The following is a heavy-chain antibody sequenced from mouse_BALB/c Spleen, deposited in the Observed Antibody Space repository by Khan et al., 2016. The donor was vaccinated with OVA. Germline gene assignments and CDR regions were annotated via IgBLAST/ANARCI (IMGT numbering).Heavy chain of an antibody. CDR1: GFSLTNYG. D-gene: IGHD2-10*01. V-gene: IGHV2-6-1*01. CDR2: LWSDGIT. Sequence: VQLVESGPGLVAPSQSLSITSTISGFSLTNYGIPWVRQPPGKGLEWLVVLWSDGITTYNSALKSRLTISKDESKSQVFLKMNSRQTDDTAMYFCARQPYYHYNIMDYWGQGTSVTVSA. CDR3: ARQPYYHYNIMDY. J-gene: IGHJ4*01.